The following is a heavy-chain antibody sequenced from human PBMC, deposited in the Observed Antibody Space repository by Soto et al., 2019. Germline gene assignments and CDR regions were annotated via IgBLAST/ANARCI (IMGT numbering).Heavy chain of an antibody. CDR1: GFSFSRYT. J-gene: IGHJ6*02. V-gene: IGHV5-51*01. CDR3: TLSYGDSYYYYYGMGV. CDR2: IHPGDSDT. D-gene: IGHD4-17*01. Sequence: PGESLKISCVGSGFSFSRYTVGWVRQVPGKGLEWMGVIHPGDSDTIYSPSFQGQVTISADKSISTAYLQWSSLKASDTAMYYCTLSYGDSYYYYYGMGVWGQGTTVTVSS.